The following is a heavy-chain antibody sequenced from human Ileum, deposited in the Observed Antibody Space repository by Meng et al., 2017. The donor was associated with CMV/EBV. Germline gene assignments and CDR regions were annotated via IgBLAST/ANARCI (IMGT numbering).Heavy chain of an antibody. V-gene: IGHV3-30*04. Sequence: QVQLVESGGGVVQPGSSLGLCCAASGFTFSGYAMHWVRQAPGKGLEWVADISYDGSNQYYGDSVKGRFTITRDNSKNTLYLQMNSLTTEDTAVYYCVRDRGSTTYYFDYWGQGTLVTVSS. CDR3: VRDRGSTTYYFDY. CDR2: ISYDGSNQ. D-gene: IGHD2-2*01. J-gene: IGHJ4*02. CDR1: GFTFSGYA.